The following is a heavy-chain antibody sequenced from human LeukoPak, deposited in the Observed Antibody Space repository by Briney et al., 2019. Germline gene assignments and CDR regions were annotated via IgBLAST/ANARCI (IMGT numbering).Heavy chain of an antibody. CDR2: IYPGDSDT. Sequence: GESLKISCKGSGYSVTSYWIGWVRQMPGKGLEWMGIIYPGDSDTRYSPSFQGQVTISADKSISTAYLQWSSLKASDTAMYYCATGLYCSGGSCYSGYFQHWGQGTLVTVSS. J-gene: IGHJ1*01. D-gene: IGHD2-15*01. CDR1: GYSVTSYW. CDR3: ATGLYCSGGSCYSGYFQH. V-gene: IGHV5-51*01.